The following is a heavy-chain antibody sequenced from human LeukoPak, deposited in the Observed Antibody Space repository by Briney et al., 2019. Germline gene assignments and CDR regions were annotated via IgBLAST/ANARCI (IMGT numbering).Heavy chain of an antibody. J-gene: IGHJ3*02. Sequence: ASVKVSCEASGYTFTGYYMHWVRQAPGQGLEWMGWINPNSGGTNYAQKFQGRVTMTRDTSISTAYMELSRLRSDDTAVYYCARGLLWFGEMAAFDIWGQGTMVTVSS. D-gene: IGHD3-10*01. V-gene: IGHV1-2*02. CDR2: INPNSGGT. CDR1: GYTFTGYY. CDR3: ARGLLWFGEMAAFDI.